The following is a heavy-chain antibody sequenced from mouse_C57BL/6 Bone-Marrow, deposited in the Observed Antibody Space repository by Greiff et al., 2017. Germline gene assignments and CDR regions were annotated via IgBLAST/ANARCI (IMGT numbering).Heavy chain of an antibody. CDR2: IYPRSGNP. V-gene: IGHV1-81*01. D-gene: IGHD6-5*01. Sequence: LVESGAELARPGASVKLSCKASGYTFTSYGISWVKQRTGQGLEWIGEIYPRSGNPYYNEKFKGRATLTAYKSSITVYMELRCLTSEDSAVYFCARPPLLLRSAIWGQGTTLSGSS. J-gene: IGHJ2*01. CDR3: ARPPLLLRSAI. CDR1: GYTFTSYG.